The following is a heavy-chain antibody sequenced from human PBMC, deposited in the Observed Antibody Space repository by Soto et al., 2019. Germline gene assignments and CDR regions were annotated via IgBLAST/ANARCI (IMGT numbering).Heavy chain of an antibody. V-gene: IGHV4-31*03. D-gene: IGHD6-13*01. J-gene: IGHJ4*02. CDR3: AREGQQLVLDY. CDR1: GGSISSGGYY. Sequence: PSETLSLTCTVSGGSISSGGYYWSWIRQHPGKGLEWIGYIYYSGSTYYNPSLKSRVTISVDTSKNQFSLKLSSVTAADTAVYYCAREGQQLVLDYWGQGTLVNVSS. CDR2: IYYSGST.